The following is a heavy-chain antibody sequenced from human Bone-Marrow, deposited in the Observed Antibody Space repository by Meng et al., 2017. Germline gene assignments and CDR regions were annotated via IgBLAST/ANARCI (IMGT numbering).Heavy chain of an antibody. CDR1: GGSFSGYY. CDR3: ARGLTSGPSAGDY. Sequence: SETLSLTCAVYGGSFSGYYWSWIRQPPGKGLEWIGEINHSGSTNYNPPLKSRVTISVDTSKNQFSLKLSSVTAADTAVYYCARGLTSGPSAGDYWGQGTLVTVSS. V-gene: IGHV4-34*01. J-gene: IGHJ4*02. D-gene: IGHD2-15*01. CDR2: INHSGST.